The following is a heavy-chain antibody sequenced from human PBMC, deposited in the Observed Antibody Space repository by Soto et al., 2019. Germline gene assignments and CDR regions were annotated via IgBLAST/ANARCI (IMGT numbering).Heavy chain of an antibody. D-gene: IGHD5-18*01. CDR1: GGTFSSYA. CDR2: IIPIFGTA. Sequence: ASVKVSCKASGGTFSSYAISWVRQAPGQGLEWMGGIIPIFGTANYAQKFQGRVTITADESTSTAYMELSSLRSEDTAVYYCARDVDTAMAPSDYWGQGTLVTVSS. V-gene: IGHV1-69*13. J-gene: IGHJ4*02. CDR3: ARDVDTAMAPSDY.